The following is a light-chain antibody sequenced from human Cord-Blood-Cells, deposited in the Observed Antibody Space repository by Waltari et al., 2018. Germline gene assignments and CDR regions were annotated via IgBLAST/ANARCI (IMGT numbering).Light chain of an antibody. CDR3: CSYAGSSTYWV. CDR1: SSDVGSYHL. J-gene: IGLJ3*02. CDR2: EGS. V-gene: IGLV2-23*01. Sequence: QSALTQPASVSGSPGQSITISCTGTSSDVGSYHLVSWYQQHPGKAPQLMIYEGSKRPSGVSNRFSGSKSGTTASLTSSGVKAEDEADYYCCSYAGSSTYWVFGGGTKLTVL.